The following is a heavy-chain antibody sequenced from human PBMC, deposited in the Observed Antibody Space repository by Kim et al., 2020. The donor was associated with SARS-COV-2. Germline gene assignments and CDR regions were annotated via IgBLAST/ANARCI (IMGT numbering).Heavy chain of an antibody. J-gene: IGHJ6*03. CDR1: GFTFSSCG. CDR3: AKATKPYYYYYMDV. CDR2: TVGSVCSK. Sequence: GGSLRLSCAASGFTFSSCGMGWVRQAAEKWLAGVAATVGSVCSKNYADAVKGRFTISRDNSKNPLYLQMNSLRAEDTAVYYCAKATKPYYYYYMDVWGKGTTVTVSS. V-gene: IGHV3-23*01.